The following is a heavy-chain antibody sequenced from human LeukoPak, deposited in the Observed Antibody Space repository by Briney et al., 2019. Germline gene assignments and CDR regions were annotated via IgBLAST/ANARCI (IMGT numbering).Heavy chain of an antibody. CDR1: AVSISSSSYY. D-gene: IGHD4-17*01. CDR2: IYYSAST. J-gene: IGHJ5*02. CDR3: ARHGNTVTGNWFDP. V-gene: IGHV4-39*01. Sequence: SETLSLTCTVSAVSISSSSYYWGWIRQPPGKGLEWIGSIYYSASTYYNPSLKSRVTISVDTSKNQFSLKLSSVTAADTAVYYCARHGNTVTGNWFDPWGQGTLVTVSS.